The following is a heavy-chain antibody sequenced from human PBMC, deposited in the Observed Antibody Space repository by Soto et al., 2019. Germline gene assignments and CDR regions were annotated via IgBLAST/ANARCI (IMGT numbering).Heavy chain of an antibody. D-gene: IGHD6-13*01. CDR3: AIDPRKDSSRRESAY. CDR1: GFSFSSYA. J-gene: IGHJ4*02. Sequence: PGGSLRLSCAASGFSFSSYAMSWVRQAPGKGLEWVSGISASGAGTYYADSVKGRFTISRDNSKNTLYLQMNSLRVEDTAVYHCAIDPRKDSSRRESAYWGQGTPVTVSS. V-gene: IGHV3-23*01. CDR2: ISASGAGT.